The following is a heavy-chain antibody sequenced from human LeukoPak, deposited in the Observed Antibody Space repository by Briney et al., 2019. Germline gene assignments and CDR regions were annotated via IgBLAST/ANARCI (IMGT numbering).Heavy chain of an antibody. J-gene: IGHJ4*02. Sequence: PSESLSLTCTVSGASISGYYWSWIRQPPGKGLEWIGYIYYTGSTNYNPSLKNRVTISVDTSRNQFSLKMSSVTAADTAVYYCARGAGWYQFWGQGTLVTVSS. CDR2: IYYTGST. D-gene: IGHD6-19*01. CDR1: GASISGYY. CDR3: ARGAGWYQF. V-gene: IGHV4-59*01.